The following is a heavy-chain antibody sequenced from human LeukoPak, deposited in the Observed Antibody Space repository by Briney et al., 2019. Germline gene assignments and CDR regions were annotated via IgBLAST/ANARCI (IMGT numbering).Heavy chain of an antibody. CDR2: IYYSGST. CDR3: ARVGSSWRYFDY. Sequence: PSETLSLTCTVSGGSISSYHWSWIRQPPGKGLEWIGYIYYSGSTNYNPSLKSRVPISVDTSKNQFSLKLISVTAADTAVYYCARVGSSWRYFDYWGQGTLVTVSS. V-gene: IGHV4-59*01. D-gene: IGHD6-13*01. J-gene: IGHJ4*02. CDR1: GGSISSYH.